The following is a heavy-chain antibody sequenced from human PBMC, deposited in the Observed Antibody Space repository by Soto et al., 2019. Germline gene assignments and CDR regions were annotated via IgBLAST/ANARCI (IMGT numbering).Heavy chain of an antibody. V-gene: IGHV3-30*18. D-gene: IGHD5-18*01. J-gene: IGHJ3*02. Sequence: PGGSLRLSCAASGFTFSSYGMHWVRQAPGKGLEWVAVISYDGSNKYYADSVKGRFTISRDNSKNTLYLQMNSLRAEDTAVYYCAKDLPATAMMGDAFDIWGQGTMVTVSS. CDR2: ISYDGSNK. CDR3: AKDLPATAMMGDAFDI. CDR1: GFTFSSYG.